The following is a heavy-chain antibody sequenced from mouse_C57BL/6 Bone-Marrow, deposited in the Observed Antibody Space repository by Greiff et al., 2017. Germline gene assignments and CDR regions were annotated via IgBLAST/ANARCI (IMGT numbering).Heavy chain of an antibody. V-gene: IGHV7-3*01. D-gene: IGHD2-4*01. J-gene: IGHJ2*01. CDR2: IRNKANGYTT. Sequence: EVKVVESGGGGGEAGGVRRGVGEASCVRFADYYMSCCRQPPGKALEWLGFIRNKANGYTTEYSASVKGRFTISRDNSQSILYLQMNALRAEDSATYYCARYPIYYDYDRGFDYWGQGTTLTVSS. CDR1: CVRFADYY. CDR3: ARYPIYYDYDRGFDY.